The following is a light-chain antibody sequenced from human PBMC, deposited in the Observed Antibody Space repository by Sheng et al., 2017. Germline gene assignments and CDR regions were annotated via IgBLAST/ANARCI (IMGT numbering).Light chain of an antibody. V-gene: IGLV2-11*01. J-gene: IGLJ3*02. CDR2: DVN. Sequence: QSALTQPRSVSGSPGQSLTISCTGTSSDVGAYNYVSWYQQHPGKAPKLIIYDVNKRPSGVPDRFSGSKSGNTASLTISGLQTDDEADYYCCSFSGIYFWLFGGGTKLTVL. CDR3: CSFSGIYFWL. CDR1: SSDVGAYNY.